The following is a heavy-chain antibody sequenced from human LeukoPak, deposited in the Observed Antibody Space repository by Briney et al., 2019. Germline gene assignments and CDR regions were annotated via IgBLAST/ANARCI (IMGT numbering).Heavy chain of an antibody. J-gene: IGHJ4*01. CDR2: IYKTGSATYNPSLT. V-gene: IGHV4-59*01. D-gene: IGHD4-11*01. CDR3: ARDAQRGFDYSNSLEY. CDR1: GVSISDYY. Sequence: SETLSLTCTVSGVSISDYYWSWIRQPPGKGLEWIGYIYKTGSATYNPSLTNYNPSLKSRVTISGDTSKNQFSLNLTSVTAADTAMYYCARDAQRGFDYSNSLEYWGHGTLVTVSS.